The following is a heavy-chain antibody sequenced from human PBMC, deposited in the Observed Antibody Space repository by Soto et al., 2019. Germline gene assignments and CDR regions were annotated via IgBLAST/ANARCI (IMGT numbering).Heavy chain of an antibody. J-gene: IGHJ6*02. V-gene: IGHV1-46*01. CDR2: INPIGTTT. Sequence: QVQLVQSGAEVKKPGASVKVSCKASGYTFTSFYMHWVRQAPGQGLEWMGIINPIGTTTDYAQKFQGRVTMTRDTSTSPYYMELRSLTSEDTAVYYCAKPQIARHYYYGMEVWGQGTAVTVSS. CDR3: AKPQIARHYYYGMEV. CDR1: GYTFTSFY.